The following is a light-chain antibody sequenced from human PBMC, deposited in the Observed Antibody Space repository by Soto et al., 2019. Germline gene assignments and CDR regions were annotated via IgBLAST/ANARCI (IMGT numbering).Light chain of an antibody. V-gene: IGKV3-20*01. CDR3: QQYDSLPYT. J-gene: IGKJ2*01. Sequence: IELTQSPGSLSLSPRDRATISCRASQIVSSYYLAWYQQKPDQPPRLLLDGTFSRDTGVPDSFSGSGTGTDLTLTISSLEPEDFAVYYCQQYDSLPYTFGQGTTLEIK. CDR1: QIVSSYY. CDR2: GTF.